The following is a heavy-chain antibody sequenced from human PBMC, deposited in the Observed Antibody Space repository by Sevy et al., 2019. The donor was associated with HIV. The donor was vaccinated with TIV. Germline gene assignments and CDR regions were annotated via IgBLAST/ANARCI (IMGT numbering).Heavy chain of an antibody. CDR1: GFPFGSHS. Sequence: GGSLRLSCVGSGFPFGSHSMHWVRQAPGKGLEWVAVVSYDGDNKYYADSVKGRFTISRDNSKNTLFLQMNSLRGDDTAVYYCEKDRRRGYSFGLDSWGQGTLVTVSS. CDR3: EKDRRRGYSFGLDS. CDR2: VSYDGDNK. J-gene: IGHJ5*01. D-gene: IGHD5-18*01. V-gene: IGHV3-30*18.